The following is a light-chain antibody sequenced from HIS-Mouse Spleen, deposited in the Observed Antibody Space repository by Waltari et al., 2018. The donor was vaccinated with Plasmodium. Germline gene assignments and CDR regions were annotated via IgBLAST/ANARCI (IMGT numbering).Light chain of an antibody. J-gene: IGLJ1*01. Sequence: QSALTQPRSVSGSPGQSVTISCTGTSSDVGGYNYFSLYQRHPGEAPKLMIYDVRKQPSGVPERFAGSRSRSTSSLTISGLQAEDGADYYGCSYSGSYTCGFGTGTKVTVL. CDR1: SSDVGGYNY. CDR3: CSYSGSYTCG. V-gene: IGLV2-11*01. CDR2: DVR.